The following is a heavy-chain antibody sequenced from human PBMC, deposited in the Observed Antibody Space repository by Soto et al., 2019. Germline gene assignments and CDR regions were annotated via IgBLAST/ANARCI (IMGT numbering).Heavy chain of an antibody. Sequence: PSETLSLTCTVSGGIISTGGYYWSWIRQHPGKGLEWIGNIDYRGSTNYNPSLKNRVTISVDASKNQFYLKLSSVTAAVTAVYYCARRVGWFYYVISIGSTNTYFVYWGEGILVTV. D-gene: IGHD5-12*01. CDR3: ARRVGWFYYVISIGSTNTYFVY. CDR2: IDYRGST. CDR1: GGIISTGGYY. J-gene: IGHJ4*02. V-gene: IGHV4-61*08.